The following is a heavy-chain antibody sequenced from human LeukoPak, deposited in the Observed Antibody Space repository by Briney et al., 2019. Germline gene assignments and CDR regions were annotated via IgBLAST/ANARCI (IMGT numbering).Heavy chain of an antibody. CDR2: IYSGGST. CDR1: GFTVSSNY. V-gene: IGHV3-66*01. Sequence: GGSLRLSCAASGFTVSSNYMSWVRKAPGKGLNWSPVIYSGGSTYYADSVKGRFTISRDNSKNTLYLQMNSLRAEDTAVYYCAREDYGRSRYYYGMDVWGQGTTVTVSS. CDR3: AREDYGRSRYYYGMDV. J-gene: IGHJ6*02. D-gene: IGHD4-17*01.